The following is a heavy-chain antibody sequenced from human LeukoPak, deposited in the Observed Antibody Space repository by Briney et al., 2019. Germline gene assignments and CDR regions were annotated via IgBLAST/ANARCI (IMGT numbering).Heavy chain of an antibody. D-gene: IGHD1-26*01. V-gene: IGHV3-23*01. CDR3: ANDAAGARIPFDL. CDR2: ITGSGSNT. J-gene: IGHJ5*02. Sequence: GGSLRLSCEASGFTFSSYSMSWVRQAPGKGLEWVSGITGSGSNTYYADSVKGRFTISRDSSKNTLYLQMNSLRAEDTALYYCANDAAGARIPFDLWGQGTLVTVSS. CDR1: GFTFSSYS.